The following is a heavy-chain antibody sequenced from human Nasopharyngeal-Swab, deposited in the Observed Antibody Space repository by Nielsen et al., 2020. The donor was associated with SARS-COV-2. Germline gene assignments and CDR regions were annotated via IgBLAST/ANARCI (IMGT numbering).Heavy chain of an antibody. CDR3: ARDRASGDSYFDY. CDR1: GFTFSDYY. CDR2: ISSSGSTI. Sequence: LSLTCAASGFTFSDYYMSWIRQAPGKGLEWVSYISSSGSTIYYADSVKGRFTISRDNAKNSLYLQMNSLRAEDTAVYYCARDRASGDSYFDYWGQGTLVTVSS. D-gene: IGHD4-17*01. J-gene: IGHJ4*02. V-gene: IGHV3-11*04.